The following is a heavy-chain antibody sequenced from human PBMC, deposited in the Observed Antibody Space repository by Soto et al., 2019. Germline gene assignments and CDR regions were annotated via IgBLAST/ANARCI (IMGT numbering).Heavy chain of an antibody. CDR2: IIPIFGTA. CDR1: GGTFSSYA. Sequence: SSVKVSCKASGGTFSSYAISWVLQAPGQGLEWMGGIIPIFGTANYAQKFQGRVTITADESTSTAYMELSSLRSEDTAVSYCAREIGLDEQWLLTSGMDVWGKGTTVPVSS. CDR3: AREIGLDEQWLLTSGMDV. J-gene: IGHJ6*01. V-gene: IGHV1-69*13. D-gene: IGHD6-19*01.